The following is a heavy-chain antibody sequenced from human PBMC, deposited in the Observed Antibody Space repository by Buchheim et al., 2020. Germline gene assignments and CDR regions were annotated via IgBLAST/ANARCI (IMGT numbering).Heavy chain of an antibody. CDR1: GFTFGDFA. CDR3: SRRLGFDY. Sequence: EVQLVESGGGLVQPGRSLRLSCVGSGFTFGDFAMSWFRQAPGKGLEWVGLIRSITYGGTTEYAPSVNGLFTISTDDSKSIPYLQMNSLKAEDTAVYYCSRRLGFDYWGQGTL. J-gene: IGHJ4*02. D-gene: IGHD3-9*01. V-gene: IGHV3-49*03. CDR2: IRSITYGGTT.